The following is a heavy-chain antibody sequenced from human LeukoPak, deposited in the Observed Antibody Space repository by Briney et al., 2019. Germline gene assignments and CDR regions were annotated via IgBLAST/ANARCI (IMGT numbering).Heavy chain of an antibody. CDR2: IISTGDNI. V-gene: IGHV3-48*03. CDR3: ARDEGSRHYYYYYYMDV. J-gene: IGHJ6*03. Sequence: GGSLRLSCAASGFTFSTYEMNWVRQAPGKGLEWIAYIISTGDNIYYVDSVKGRFTISRDNARNSLYLQMNSLRVEDSAVYYCARDEGSRHYYYYYYMDVWGKGTTVTISS. CDR1: GFTFSTYE.